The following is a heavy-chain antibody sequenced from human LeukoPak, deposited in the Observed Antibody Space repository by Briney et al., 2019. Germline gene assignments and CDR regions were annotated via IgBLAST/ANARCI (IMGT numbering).Heavy chain of an antibody. J-gene: IGHJ4*02. CDR2: IDPSDSYT. Sequence: GESLKISCQGSGYIFTSYWISWVRQMPGKGLEWMGRIDPSDSYTNYSPSFQGHVTISADKSISTAYLQWSSLKASDTAMYYCARILPAANDHWGQGTLVTVSS. CDR1: GYIFTSYW. V-gene: IGHV5-10-1*01. CDR3: ARILPAANDH. D-gene: IGHD2-2*01.